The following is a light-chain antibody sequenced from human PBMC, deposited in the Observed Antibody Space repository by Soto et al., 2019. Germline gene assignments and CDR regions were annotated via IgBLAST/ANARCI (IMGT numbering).Light chain of an antibody. Sequence: DIQMTQSPSTLSASVGDRVTITCRASQSISTWLAWYQQKPGKAPKILIYKASSLESGVPSRFSGSGSGPEFTLTISSLQADDFATYYCQQYHDYRHTFGQGTKLDI. CDR1: QSISTW. CDR3: QQYHDYRHT. V-gene: IGKV1-5*03. J-gene: IGKJ2*01. CDR2: KAS.